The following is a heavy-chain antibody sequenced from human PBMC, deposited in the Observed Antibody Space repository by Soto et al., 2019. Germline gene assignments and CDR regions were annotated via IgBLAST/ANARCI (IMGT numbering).Heavy chain of an antibody. V-gene: IGHV3-48*02. CDR3: ARDFGHGYYLDY. CDR1: GFSFSNYN. CDR2: ITDSSDTV. D-gene: IGHD3-3*01. J-gene: IGHJ4*02. Sequence: SLRLSCVASGFSFSNYNMNWVRQAPGKGLEWVSYITDSSDTVHYADSVRGRFTISRDNAGSSLYLQMNSLRDEDTAVYFCARDFGHGYYLDYWGRGTLVTVSS.